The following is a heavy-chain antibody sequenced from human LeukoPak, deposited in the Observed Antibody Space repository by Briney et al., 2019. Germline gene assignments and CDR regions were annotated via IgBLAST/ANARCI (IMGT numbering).Heavy chain of an antibody. CDR2: ISDSGNST. D-gene: IGHD3-10*01. CDR3: ARAKPKNMVRGLIMRRESRYYFDY. Sequence: GGSLRLSCTASGFTFSSYAMRWVLQAPGKGLEWVSAISDSGNSTYYADSVKGRFTISRDNSKNTLYLQMNSLRAEDTAVYYCARAKPKNMVRGLIMRRESRYYFDYWGQGTLVTVSS. CDR1: GFTFSSYA. V-gene: IGHV3-23*01. J-gene: IGHJ4*02.